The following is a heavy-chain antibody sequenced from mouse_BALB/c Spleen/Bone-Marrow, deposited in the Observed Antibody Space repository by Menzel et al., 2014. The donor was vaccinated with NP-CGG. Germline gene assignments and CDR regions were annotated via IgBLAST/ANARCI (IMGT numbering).Heavy chain of an antibody. J-gene: IGHJ1*01. CDR2: IRNKAKGYTS. Sequence: DVKLVEPGGGLVQPGGSLRLSCAPSGFTFTDYYMSWVRQPPGKALEWLGFIRNKAKGYTSENSASVKGRFTISRDNSQSILYLQMNTLRAEDSATYYCARDINYDIYWYFDVWGAGTTVTVSS. D-gene: IGHD2-4*01. V-gene: IGHV7-3*02. CDR1: GFTFTDYY. CDR3: ARDINYDIYWYFDV.